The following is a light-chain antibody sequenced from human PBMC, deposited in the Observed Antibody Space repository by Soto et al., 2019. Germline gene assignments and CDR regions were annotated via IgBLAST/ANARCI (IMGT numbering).Light chain of an antibody. Sequence: SYELTQPPSVSVAPGQTARIACGGKNIGSKSVHWYQQKPGQAPVLVVYDDSDRPSGIPERFSGSNSGNTATLTISRVEAGDEADYHCQVWDSSSDHPGVFGGGTKLTVL. CDR2: DDS. J-gene: IGLJ2*01. CDR1: NIGSKS. CDR3: QVWDSSSDHPGV. V-gene: IGLV3-21*02.